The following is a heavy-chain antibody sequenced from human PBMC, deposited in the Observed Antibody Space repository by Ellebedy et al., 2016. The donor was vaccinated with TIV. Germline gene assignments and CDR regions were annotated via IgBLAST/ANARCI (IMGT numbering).Heavy chain of an antibody. J-gene: IGHJ4*02. Sequence: AASVKVSCKASGYTFTSYSISWVRQAPGQGLEWMGWTGAYSGNTNYAQTLLGRVSMTTDTPTTTAYMELRSLRSDDTAVYYCARTFGSGRSRNHYFDYWGQGTLVTVSS. V-gene: IGHV1-18*04. CDR3: ARTFGSGRSRNHYFDY. D-gene: IGHD3-10*01. CDR1: GYTFTSYS. CDR2: TGAYSGNT.